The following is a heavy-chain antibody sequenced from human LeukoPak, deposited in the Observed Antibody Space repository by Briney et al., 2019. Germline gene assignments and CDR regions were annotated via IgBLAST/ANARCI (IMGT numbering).Heavy chain of an antibody. CDR3: ARRKYQTAADY. D-gene: IGHD2-2*01. Sequence: PSETLSLTCTVSGGSISSNNYYWGWIRQPPGKGLEWIGSIYYSGSTYYNPSLKSRVTISVDTSKNQFSLKLSSVTAADTAVYYCARRKYQTAADYWGQGTLVTVSS. CDR2: IYYSGST. CDR1: GGSISSNNYY. V-gene: IGHV4-39*01. J-gene: IGHJ4*02.